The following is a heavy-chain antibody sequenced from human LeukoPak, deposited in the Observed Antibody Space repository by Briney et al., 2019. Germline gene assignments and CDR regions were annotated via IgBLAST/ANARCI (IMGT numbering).Heavy chain of an antibody. D-gene: IGHD6-19*01. CDR2: IYPGDSDT. J-gene: IGHJ4*02. V-gene: IGHV5-51*01. Sequence: GESLKISCKGSGYSFTSYWIGWVRQMPGKGLEWMGIIYPGDSDTRYSPSFQGQVTISADKSISTAYLQWSSLKASDTAMYYCARLAGRSSWQWPPYFDYWGQGTLVTVSS. CDR3: ARLAGRSSWQWPPYFDY. CDR1: GYSFTSYW.